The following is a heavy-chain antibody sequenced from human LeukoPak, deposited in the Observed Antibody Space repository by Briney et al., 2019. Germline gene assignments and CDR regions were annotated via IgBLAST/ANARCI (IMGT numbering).Heavy chain of an antibody. Sequence: ASVKVSCKASGYTFTSYGISWVRQAPGQGLEWMGWISAYNGNTNYAQKLQGRVTMTTDTSTSTAYMELRSLRSDDTAVYCCARDLFPIVGATTPGGHAFDIWGQGTMVTVSS. CDR3: ARDLFPIVGATTPGGHAFDI. J-gene: IGHJ3*02. CDR2: ISAYNGNT. CDR1: GYTFTSYG. D-gene: IGHD1-26*01. V-gene: IGHV1-18*01.